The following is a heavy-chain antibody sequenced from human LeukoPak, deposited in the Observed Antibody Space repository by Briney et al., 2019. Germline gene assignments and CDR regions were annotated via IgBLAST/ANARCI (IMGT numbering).Heavy chain of an antibody. V-gene: IGHV1-2*02. J-gene: IGHJ3*02. Sequence: ASVKVSCKASGGTFSRHAISWVRQAPGQGLEWMGWINPNSGGTNYAQKFQGRVTMTRDTSISTAYMELSRLRSDDTAVYYCARGYEEWELLLGAFDIWGQGTMVTVSS. D-gene: IGHD1-26*01. CDR2: INPNSGGT. CDR3: ARGYEEWELLLGAFDI. CDR1: GGTFSRHA.